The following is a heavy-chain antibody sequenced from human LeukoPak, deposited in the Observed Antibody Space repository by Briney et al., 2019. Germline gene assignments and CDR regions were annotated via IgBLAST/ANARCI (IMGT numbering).Heavy chain of an antibody. J-gene: IGHJ4*02. CDR3: ARVGGITIFGVVDY. D-gene: IGHD3-3*01. CDR1: GFTFSSYW. Sequence: RGSLRLSCAASGFTFSSYWMSWVRQAPGKGLEWVANIKQDGSEKYYVDSVKGRFTISRDNAKNSLYLQMNSLRAEDTAVYYCARVGGITIFGVVDYWGQGTLVTVSS. CDR2: IKQDGSEK. V-gene: IGHV3-7*01.